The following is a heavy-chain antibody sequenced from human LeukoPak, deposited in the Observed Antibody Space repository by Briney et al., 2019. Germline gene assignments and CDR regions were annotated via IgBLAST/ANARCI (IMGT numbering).Heavy chain of an antibody. CDR1: GGSIRSYY. V-gene: IGHV4-59*01. J-gene: IGHJ3*02. CDR2: IYYSGST. Sequence: SETLSLTCTVSGGSIRSYYWSWIRQPPGKGLEWIGYIYYSGSTNYNPSLKSRVTISVDASKNQFSLKLSSATAADTAVYYCARGALASEGAFDIWGQGTMVTVSS. CDR3: ARGALASEGAFDI. D-gene: IGHD6-6*01.